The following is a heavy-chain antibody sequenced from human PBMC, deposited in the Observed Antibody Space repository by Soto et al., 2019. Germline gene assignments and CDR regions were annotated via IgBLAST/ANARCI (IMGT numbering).Heavy chain of an antibody. V-gene: IGHV3-30*18. CDR1: GFTFSSYG. CDR3: AKDKYPRIAAAGMGFDY. Sequence: GGSLRLSCAASGFTFSSYGMHWVRQAPGKGLEWVAVISYDGSNKYYADSVKGRFTISRDNSKNTLYLQMNSLRAEDTAVYYCAKDKYPRIAAAGMGFDYWGQGTLVIVSS. CDR2: ISYDGSNK. D-gene: IGHD6-13*01. J-gene: IGHJ4*02.